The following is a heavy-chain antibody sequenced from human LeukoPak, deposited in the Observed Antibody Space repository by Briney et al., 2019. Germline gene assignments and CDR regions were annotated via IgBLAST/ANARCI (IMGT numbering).Heavy chain of an antibody. V-gene: IGHV3-30*18. CDR2: ISYDGSNE. CDR1: GFTFSSYG. J-gene: IGHJ4*02. D-gene: IGHD3-3*01. CDR3: AKDYTIFGIVIHLFDY. Sequence: GGSLRLSCVGTGFTFSSYGMHWVRQAPGKGLEWVAVISYDGSNEDYADSVTGRFNISRDNSKNTLYLQMNSLRPEDTAVCYCAKDYTIFGIVIHLFDYWGQGTLVTVSS.